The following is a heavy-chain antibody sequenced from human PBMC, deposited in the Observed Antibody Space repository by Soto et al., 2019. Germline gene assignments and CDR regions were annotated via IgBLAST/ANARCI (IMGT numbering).Heavy chain of an antibody. V-gene: IGHV3-23*01. Sequence: EMQLLESGGGVVQPGGSLRLSCAASGFTFSRYAMSWVRQAPGKGLERVSAISGSGADSYDADSVKGRFIISRDNSKNTLSLQMNDLRDEDTAVYYCATEMGATQGPFDNWGQGTLVTVSS. CDR2: ISGSGADS. J-gene: IGHJ4*02. CDR3: ATEMGATQGPFDN. D-gene: IGHD1-26*01. CDR1: GFTFSRYA.